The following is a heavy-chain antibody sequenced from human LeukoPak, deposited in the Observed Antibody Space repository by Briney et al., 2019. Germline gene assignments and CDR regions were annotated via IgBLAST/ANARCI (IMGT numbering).Heavy chain of an antibody. Sequence: SETLSLTCAVYGGSFSGYYWSWIRQPPGKGLEWIGEINHSGSTNYNPSLKSRVTISVDTSKNQFSLKLSSVTAADTAVYYCARDHDSWSGYYRTFDYWGQGTLVTVSS. CDR1: GGSFSGYY. CDR2: INHSGST. D-gene: IGHD3-3*01. CDR3: ARDHDSWSGYYRTFDY. J-gene: IGHJ4*02. V-gene: IGHV4-34*01.